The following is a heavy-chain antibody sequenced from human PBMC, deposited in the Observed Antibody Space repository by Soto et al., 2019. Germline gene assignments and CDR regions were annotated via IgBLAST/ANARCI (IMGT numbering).Heavy chain of an antibody. V-gene: IGHV4-39*01. CDR2: IYYSGTT. Sequence: QLQLQESGPGLVKPSETLSLNCTVSGGSISSRSWGWIRQPPGKGLEWIGSIYYSGTTYYNPSLKRRVTISVDTSKNQFSLKLSSVTAADTAVYYCARGYCSDGSCYWNWFDPWGQGTLVTVSS. CDR1: GGSISSRS. D-gene: IGHD2-15*01. CDR3: ARGYCSDGSCYWNWFDP. J-gene: IGHJ5*02.